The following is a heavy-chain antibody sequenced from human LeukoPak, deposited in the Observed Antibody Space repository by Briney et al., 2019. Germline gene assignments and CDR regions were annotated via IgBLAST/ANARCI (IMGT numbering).Heavy chain of an antibody. D-gene: IGHD2-15*01. Sequence: GRSLRLSCTASVFTFSSYGMHWVRQAPGKGLEWVAVIWYDGSNKYYADSVKGRFTISRDNSKNTLYLQMNSLRAGDTAVYYCARYCSGGRCSVGYDYYGMDVWGQGTTVTVSS. CDR2: IWYDGSNK. CDR1: VFTFSSYG. V-gene: IGHV3-33*01. CDR3: ARYCSGGRCSVGYDYYGMDV. J-gene: IGHJ6*02.